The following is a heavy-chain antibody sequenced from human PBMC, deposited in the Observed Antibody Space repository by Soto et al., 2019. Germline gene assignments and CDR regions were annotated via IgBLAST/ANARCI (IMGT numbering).Heavy chain of an antibody. CDR1: GFSLSTSGVG. CDR3: AHRPDISVVPATTFDY. Sequence: QITLKESGPTLVKPTQTLTLTCTFSGFSLSTSGVGVGWIRQPPGKALEWLALIYWNDDKRFSPSLKSRLTIAKDTSKNQMVLTLTNMDPVDTATYYCAHRPDISVVPATTFDYWGQGTLVTVSS. D-gene: IGHD2-2*01. CDR2: IYWNDDK. V-gene: IGHV2-5*01. J-gene: IGHJ4*02.